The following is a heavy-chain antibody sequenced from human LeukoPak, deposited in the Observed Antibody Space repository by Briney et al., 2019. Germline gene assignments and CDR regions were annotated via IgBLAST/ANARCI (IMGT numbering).Heavy chain of an antibody. D-gene: IGHD2-21*01. CDR2: IHPGSSQT. Sequence: GESLKISCEASGQWIAWVRQMPGKGLEYMGIIHPGSSQTTYGPSFQDRVTISADKSTNTAYLEWISLEASDTAMYFCARRSGIATSFLDAFDVWGQGTMVTVSS. CDR3: ARRSGIATSFLDAFDV. V-gene: IGHV5-51*01. J-gene: IGHJ3*01. CDR1: GQW.